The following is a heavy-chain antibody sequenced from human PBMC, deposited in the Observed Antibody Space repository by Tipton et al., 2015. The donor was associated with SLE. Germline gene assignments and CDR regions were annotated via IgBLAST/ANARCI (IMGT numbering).Heavy chain of an antibody. CDR1: GFTFDDYA. D-gene: IGHD1-26*01. CDR2: ISWNSGSI. V-gene: IGHV3-9*01. CDR3: AKDTGVGATCRGSVDYFDS. Sequence: SLRLSCAASGFTFDDYAMHWVRQAPGKGLEWVSSISWNSGSIGYADSVKGRFTISRDNAKNSLYLQMNSLRAEDTALYYCAKDTGVGATCRGSVDYFDSWGQGTLVTVSS. J-gene: IGHJ4*02.